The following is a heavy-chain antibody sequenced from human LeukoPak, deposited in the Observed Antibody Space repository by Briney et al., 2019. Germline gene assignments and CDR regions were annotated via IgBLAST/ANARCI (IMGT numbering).Heavy chain of an antibody. V-gene: IGHV3-23*01. J-gene: IGHJ4*02. CDR2: ISGSGGST. Sequence: GGSLRLSCAASGFTFSSYAMIWVRQVPGRGMEWFSAISGSGGSTYYADSVKGRFTISRDNSKNTLYLQMNSLRAEDTAVYYCAKDLSHGGNSYYFDYWGQGTLVTVSS. D-gene: IGHD4-23*01. CDR1: GFTFSSYA. CDR3: AKDLSHGGNSYYFDY.